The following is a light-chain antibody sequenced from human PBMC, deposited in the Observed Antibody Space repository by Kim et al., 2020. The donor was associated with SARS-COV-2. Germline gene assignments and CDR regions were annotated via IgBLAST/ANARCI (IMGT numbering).Light chain of an antibody. CDR3: QAWDSSTAV. Sequence: SYELTQPHSVSVSPGQTASITCSGDKLGDKYACWYQQKPGQSPVLVIYQDSKRHSGIPERFSGSNSGNTATLTISGTQAMDEADYYCQAWDSSTAVFSG. V-gene: IGLV3-1*01. J-gene: IGLJ2*01. CDR1: KLGDKY. CDR2: QDS.